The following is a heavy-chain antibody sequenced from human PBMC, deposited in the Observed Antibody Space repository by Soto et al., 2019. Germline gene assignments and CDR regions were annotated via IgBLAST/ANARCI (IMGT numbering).Heavy chain of an antibody. D-gene: IGHD3-3*01. CDR2: INHSGST. CDR1: GGSFSGYY. CDR3: ARGGWAIFGVVIMGGSAFDI. J-gene: IGHJ3*02. Sequence: SETLSLTCAVYGGSFSGYYWSWIRQPPGKGLEWIGEINHSGSTNYNPSLKSRVTISVDTSKNQFSLKLSSVTAADTAVYYCARGGWAIFGVVIMGGSAFDIWGQGTMVTVSS. V-gene: IGHV4-34*01.